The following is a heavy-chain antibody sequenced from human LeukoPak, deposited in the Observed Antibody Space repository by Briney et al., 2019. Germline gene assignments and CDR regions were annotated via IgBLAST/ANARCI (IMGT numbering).Heavy chain of an antibody. V-gene: IGHV4-39*07. J-gene: IGHJ4*02. CDR1: GGSISGSSYF. CDR2: IYYSGNT. CDR3: ARDSGYGSGSPSYYFDY. D-gene: IGHD3-10*01. Sequence: SETLSLTCAVPGGSISGSSYFWGWIRQPPGKGLEWIGSIYYSGNTYYNPSLKSRVTISVDTSKNQFSLKLSSVTAADTAVYYCARDSGYGSGSPSYYFDYWGQGTLVTVSS.